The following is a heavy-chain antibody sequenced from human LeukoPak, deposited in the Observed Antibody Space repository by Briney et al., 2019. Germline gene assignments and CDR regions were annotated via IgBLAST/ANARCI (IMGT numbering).Heavy chain of an antibody. CDR3: ARMAREDYYYYYYMDV. J-gene: IGHJ6*03. V-gene: IGHV1-69*04. CDR1: GGTFSSYA. Sequence: SVKVSCKASGGTFSSYAISWVRQAPGQGLEWMGRIIPILGIANYAQKFQGRVTITTDESTSTAYMELSSLRSEDTAVYYCARMAREDYYYYYYMDVWGKGTTVTVSS. D-gene: IGHD5-24*01. CDR2: IIPILGIA.